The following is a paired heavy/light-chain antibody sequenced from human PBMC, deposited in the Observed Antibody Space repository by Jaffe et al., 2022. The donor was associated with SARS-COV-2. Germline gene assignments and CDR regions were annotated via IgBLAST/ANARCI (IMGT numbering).Light chain of an antibody. J-gene: IGLJ3*02. Sequence: QSALTQPASVSGSPGQSITISCTGTSSDVGAYKFVSWYQQHPGKAPQLMIYEVSNRPSGVPDRFSGSKSGNTASLTIAGLQAEDEADYYCSSYTTRSTLVFGGGTKVTVL. CDR2: EVS. CDR1: SSDVGAYKF. V-gene: IGLV2-14*01. CDR3: SSYTTRSTLV.
Heavy chain of an antibody. D-gene: IGHD1-26*01. V-gene: IGHV3-53*04. J-gene: IGHJ4*02. CDR3: ARGRVGTTTSFDH. Sequence: EVQLVESGGGLVQPGGSLRLSCAASGFTVSGNYMTWVRQAPGRGLEWVSSIYSGGATYYADSVQGRFTISRHNSENTLNLHMNGLRAEDTAVYFCARGRVGTTTSFDHWGQGTLVTVSS. CDR1: GFTVSGNY. CDR2: IYSGGAT.